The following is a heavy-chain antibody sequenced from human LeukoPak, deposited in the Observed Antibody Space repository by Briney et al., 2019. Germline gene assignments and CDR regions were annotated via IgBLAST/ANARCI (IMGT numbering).Heavy chain of an antibody. D-gene: IGHD6-19*01. CDR3: AREWLVQGGYFDY. CDR1: GGSISSSNYY. CDR2: VYFSGST. V-gene: IGHV4-39*02. Sequence: SQTLSLTCIVSGGSISSSNYYWGWVRQPPGKGLEWIGSVYFSGSTYYNPSLKSRVTISVDTSKNQFSLRLNSVTAADTAVYYCAREWLVQGGYFDYWGLGTLVTVSS. J-gene: IGHJ4*02.